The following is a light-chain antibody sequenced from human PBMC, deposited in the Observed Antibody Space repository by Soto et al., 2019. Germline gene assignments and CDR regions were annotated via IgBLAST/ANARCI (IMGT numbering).Light chain of an antibody. V-gene: IGKV1-39*01. CDR3: QQRYSRPRT. J-gene: IGKJ1*01. CDR1: QSISSY. CDR2: TTS. Sequence: DIQMTQSPSSLSAYVGDRVTITCRASQSISSYLNWYQQKPGKAPNLLMYTTSSLETGVPPRFSGSGSGTDFTLTISSLQPEDFATYFCQQRYSRPRTFGQGTKVEI.